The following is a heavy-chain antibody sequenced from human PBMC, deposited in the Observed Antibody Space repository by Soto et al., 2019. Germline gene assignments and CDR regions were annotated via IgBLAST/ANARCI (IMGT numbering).Heavy chain of an antibody. Sequence: QVQLVQSGAEVKKPGASVKVSCKASGYTFTDNQIHWLRRAPGQRLEWMGRIDPKSCDTNFAPTYQGRVTMTRDTSTNTVYMELTRLTSGDTAIYFCARRHLRDYIRWNFDPWGQGTLVTVSS. CDR1: GYTFTDNQ. CDR3: ARRHLRDYIRWNFDP. CDR2: IDPKSCDT. D-gene: IGHD3-16*01. V-gene: IGHV1-2*02. J-gene: IGHJ5*02.